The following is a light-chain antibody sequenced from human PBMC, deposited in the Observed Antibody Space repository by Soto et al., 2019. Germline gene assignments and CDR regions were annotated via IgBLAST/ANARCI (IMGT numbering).Light chain of an antibody. J-gene: IGKJ1*01. CDR3: QQYGSSPPT. Sequence: EIVLTQSPATLSLSPGERATLSCRASQSVTSSYLAWYQQKPGQAPRLLIYGASSRATGIPDRFSGSGSGTDFTLTISRLEPEDFAGYYCQQYGSSPPTFGQGTKVEIK. CDR2: GAS. V-gene: IGKV3-20*01. CDR1: QSVTSSY.